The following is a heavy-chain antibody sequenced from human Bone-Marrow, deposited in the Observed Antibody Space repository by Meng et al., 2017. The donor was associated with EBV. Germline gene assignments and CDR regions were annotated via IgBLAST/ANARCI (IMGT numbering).Heavy chain of an antibody. CDR3: ARGNKDYSGYDG. CDR1: GGSFSGYY. V-gene: IGHV4-34*01. D-gene: IGHD5-12*01. Sequence: QLQLQRWDAVLFRPSEPLSPPCAVYGGSFSGYYWSWIRQPPGKGLEWIGEINHSGSTNYNPSLKSRVTISVDTSKNQFSLKLSSVTAADTAVYYCARGNKDYSGYDGWGQGTLVTVSS. CDR2: INHSGST. J-gene: IGHJ4*02.